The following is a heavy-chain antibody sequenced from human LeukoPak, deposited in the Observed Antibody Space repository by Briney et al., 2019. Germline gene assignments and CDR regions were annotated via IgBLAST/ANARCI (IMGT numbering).Heavy chain of an antibody. CDR1: GFTFSSYA. D-gene: IGHD6-13*01. J-gene: IGHJ3*02. CDR3: ARDQSLSSWYGDAFDI. Sequence: GGSLRLSCAASGFTFSSYAMSWVRQAPGKGLEWVSAISGSGGSTYYADSVKGRFTISRDNAKNSLYLQMNSLRAEDTAVYYCARDQSLSSWYGDAFDIWGQGTMVTVSS. V-gene: IGHV3-23*01. CDR2: ISGSGGST.